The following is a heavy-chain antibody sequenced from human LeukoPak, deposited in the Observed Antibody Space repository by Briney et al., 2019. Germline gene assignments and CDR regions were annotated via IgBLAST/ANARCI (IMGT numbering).Heavy chain of an antibody. D-gene: IGHD3-3*01. CDR3: TSGLFGVVTAVDY. Sequence: PGGSLRLSCAASGFTFSGSAMHWVRLAPGKGLEWVGRIRSKANSYATAYAASVKGRFTISRDDSKNTAYLQMNSLKTEDTAVYYCTSGLFGVVTAVDYWGQGTLVTVSS. J-gene: IGHJ4*02. CDR1: GFTFSGSA. V-gene: IGHV3-73*01. CDR2: IRSKANSYAT.